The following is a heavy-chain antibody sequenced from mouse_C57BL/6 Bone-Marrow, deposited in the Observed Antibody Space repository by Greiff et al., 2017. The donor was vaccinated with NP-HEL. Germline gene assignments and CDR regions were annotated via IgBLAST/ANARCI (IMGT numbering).Heavy chain of an antibody. J-gene: IGHJ3*01. CDR2: IDPEDGET. Sequence: EVKLMESGAELVKPGASVKLSCTASGFNIKDYYMHWVKQRTEQGLEWIGRIDPEDGETKYAPKFPGKATITADTSSNTAYLQLSSLTSEDTAVYYCARRGLLWSGFAYWGQGTLVTVSA. CDR1: GFNIKDYY. CDR3: ARRGLLWSGFAY. D-gene: IGHD2-1*01. V-gene: IGHV14-2*01.